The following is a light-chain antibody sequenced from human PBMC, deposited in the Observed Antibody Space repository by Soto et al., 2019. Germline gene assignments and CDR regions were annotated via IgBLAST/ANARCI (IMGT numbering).Light chain of an antibody. CDR1: QSVSNNY. Sequence: LSKARDTVSQSTGVSVTLSCRASQSVSNNYLAWYQQKPGQAPRLLIYGASNRATGIPDRFSGSGSGTDFTLALSSLEPEDFAVYYCQQYASSGTFSQGTKVDIK. CDR3: QQYASSGT. V-gene: IGKV3-20*01. J-gene: IGKJ1*01. CDR2: GAS.